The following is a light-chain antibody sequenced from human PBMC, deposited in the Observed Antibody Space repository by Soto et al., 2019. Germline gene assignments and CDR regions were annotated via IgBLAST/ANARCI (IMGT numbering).Light chain of an antibody. CDR3: QQYNNWPRT. Sequence: EIVLTQSPGTLSLSPGERATLSCRASQSVSSSYLAWYQQKPGQAPRLLIYGASTRATGIPARFSGSGSGTDFTLTISSLKYEDFAVYYCQQYNNWPRTFGQGTKVDIK. V-gene: IGKV3-15*01. J-gene: IGKJ1*01. CDR2: GAS. CDR1: QSVSSSY.